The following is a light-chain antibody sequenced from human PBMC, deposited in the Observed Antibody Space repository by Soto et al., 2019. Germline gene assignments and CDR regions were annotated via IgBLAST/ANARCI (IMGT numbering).Light chain of an antibody. CDR3: QQYGSSPYT. V-gene: IGKV3-20*01. CDR2: GAS. J-gene: IGKJ2*01. CDR1: QSVSSSY. Sequence: EIGLTQSPGTLSLSPGERATLSCRASQSVSSSYLAWYQQKPGQAPRLLIYGASSRATGIPDRFSGSGSGTDFTLTISRLEPEDFAVYYCQQYGSSPYTFGQGTNLEIK.